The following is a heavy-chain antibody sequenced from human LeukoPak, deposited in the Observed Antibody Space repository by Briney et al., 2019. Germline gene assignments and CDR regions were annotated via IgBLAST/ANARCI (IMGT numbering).Heavy chain of an antibody. V-gene: IGHV4-39*07. CDR3: ARGADYGDSVDY. D-gene: IGHD4-17*01. CDR1: GGSITSHNYY. Sequence: SETLSLTCTVSGGSITSHNYYWGWIRQSPGEGLEWIASIYYTGSTYYNPSFESRVTISIETSKNQFSLRLNSVTAADTAVYYCARGADYGDSVDYWGQGTLVTVSS. J-gene: IGHJ4*02. CDR2: IYYTGST.